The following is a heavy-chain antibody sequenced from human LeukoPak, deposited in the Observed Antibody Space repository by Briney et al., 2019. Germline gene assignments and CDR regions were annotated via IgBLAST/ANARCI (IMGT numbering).Heavy chain of an antibody. Sequence: PSETLSLTCTVSGGSISSGGYYWSWIRQHPGKGLEWIGYIYYSGSTYYNPSLKSRVTISVDTSKNQFSLKLSSVTAADTAVYYCARTSSGEAFDIWGQGTMVTVSS. CDR2: IYYSGST. CDR1: GGSISSGGYY. J-gene: IGHJ3*02. V-gene: IGHV4-31*03. D-gene: IGHD6-19*01. CDR3: ARTSSGEAFDI.